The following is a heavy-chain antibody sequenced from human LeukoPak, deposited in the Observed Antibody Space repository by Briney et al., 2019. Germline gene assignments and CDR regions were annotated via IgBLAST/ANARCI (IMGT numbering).Heavy chain of an antibody. V-gene: IGHV4-4*07. CDR3: ARVSGVRDYYYYGMDV. Sequence: SETLSLTCTVSGGSISSYYWSWIRQPAGKGLEWLGRIYTSGSTNYNPSLKSRVTMSVDTSKNQFSLKLSSVTAADTAVYYCARVSGVRDYYYYGMDVWGQGTTVTVSS. CDR2: IYTSGST. J-gene: IGHJ6*02. D-gene: IGHD5-12*01. CDR1: GGSISSYY.